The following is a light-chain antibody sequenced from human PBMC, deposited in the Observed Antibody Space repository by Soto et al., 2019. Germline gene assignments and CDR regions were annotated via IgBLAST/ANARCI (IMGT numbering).Light chain of an antibody. CDR1: QSISSY. CDR2: AAS. Sequence: DIQMTQSPSSLSASVGDRVTITCRASQSISSYVNWYQQKPGKAPKLLIYAASSFQSGVPSRFSGSGSGTDFTLTISSLQPEDFATYYCQQSYSTPRTFGQGTKVEIK. V-gene: IGKV1-39*01. CDR3: QQSYSTPRT. J-gene: IGKJ1*01.